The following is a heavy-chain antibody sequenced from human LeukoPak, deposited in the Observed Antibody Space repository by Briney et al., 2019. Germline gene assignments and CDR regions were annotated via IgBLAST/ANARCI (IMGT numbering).Heavy chain of an antibody. D-gene: IGHD3-22*01. J-gene: IGHJ3*02. Sequence: GGSLRLSYAASGFTFNNYSMNWVRHAPGKALEFGSSISSRSNYIYYPDSVKGRFTSSRYNAKTSLYLQMNGLRAEDTAVYYCARDVAYYYESSGYYSLGFDIWGQGTMVTVSS. CDR2: ISSRSNYI. CDR3: ARDVAYYYESSGYYSLGFDI. CDR1: GFTFNNYS. V-gene: IGHV3-21*01.